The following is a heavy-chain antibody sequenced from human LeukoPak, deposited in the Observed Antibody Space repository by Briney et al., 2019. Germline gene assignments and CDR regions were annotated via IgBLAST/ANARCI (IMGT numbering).Heavy chain of an antibody. J-gene: IGHJ3*02. CDR1: GYTFTSYT. CDR3: TRGVTMVRGVILLDAFDI. Sequence: GASVKVSCKASGYTFTSYTMHWVRQAPGRRLEWMGWINVGNGNTKYSQKLQGRVTITRDTSASTAYMELSSLRSEDTAVYYCTRGVTMVRGVILLDAFDIWGQGTMVTVSS. CDR2: INVGNGNT. D-gene: IGHD3-10*01. V-gene: IGHV1-3*01.